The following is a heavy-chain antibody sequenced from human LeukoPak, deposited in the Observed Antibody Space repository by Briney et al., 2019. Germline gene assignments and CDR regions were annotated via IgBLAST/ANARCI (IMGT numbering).Heavy chain of an antibody. V-gene: IGHV1-46*01. J-gene: IGHJ4*02. D-gene: IGHD1-7*01. CDR2: INPSGGST. CDR3: ARDQGTTYILDY. Sequence: ASVKVSCKTSAYSFTPYAMHWVRQAPGQGLEWMGIINPSGGSTSYAQKFQGRVTMTRDTSTSTVYMELSSLRSEDTAVYYCARDQGTTYILDYWGQGTLVTVSS. CDR1: AYSFTPYA.